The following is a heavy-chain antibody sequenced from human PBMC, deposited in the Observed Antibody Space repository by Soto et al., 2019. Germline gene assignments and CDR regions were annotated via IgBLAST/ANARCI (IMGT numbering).Heavy chain of an antibody. Sequence: ASVKVSCKASGYTFSSYGINWVRQAPGQGLEWMGWISAYNGDTNYAQILQGRVTMTSDTSTSTAYMELRSLRSDDTAVYYCGRDLKLGRSPPAYWGQGTLVTVSS. V-gene: IGHV1-18*01. CDR3: GRDLKLGRSPPAY. CDR1: GYTFSSYG. J-gene: IGHJ4*02. D-gene: IGHD6-6*01. CDR2: ISAYNGDT.